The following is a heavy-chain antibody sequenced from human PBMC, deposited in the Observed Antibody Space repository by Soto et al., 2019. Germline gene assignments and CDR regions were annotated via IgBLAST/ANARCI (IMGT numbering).Heavy chain of an antibody. CDR2: IIPIFGTA. CDR3: AKGPTGSSSPSIPYYFDY. D-gene: IGHD6-6*01. CDR1: GGTFSSYA. Sequence: GASVKVSCKASGGTFSSYAISWVRQAPGQGLEWMGGIIPIFGTANYAQKFQGRVTITADESTSTAYMELSSLRSEDTAVYYCAKGPTGSSSPSIPYYFDYWGQGTLVTVSS. J-gene: IGHJ4*02. V-gene: IGHV1-69*13.